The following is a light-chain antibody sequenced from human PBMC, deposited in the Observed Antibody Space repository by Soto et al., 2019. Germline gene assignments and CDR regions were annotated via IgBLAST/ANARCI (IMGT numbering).Light chain of an antibody. CDR1: SSDVGGYNY. V-gene: IGLV2-14*01. Sequence: QSALTQPASVSGSPGQSITISCTVTSSDVGGYNYVSWYQQHPGKAPKLMIYAVTDRPSGVSSRFSGSKSGNTASLTISGLLAEDEADYYCSSYTSSSTLFGNGTKGTVL. J-gene: IGLJ1*01. CDR3: SSYTSSSTL. CDR2: AVT.